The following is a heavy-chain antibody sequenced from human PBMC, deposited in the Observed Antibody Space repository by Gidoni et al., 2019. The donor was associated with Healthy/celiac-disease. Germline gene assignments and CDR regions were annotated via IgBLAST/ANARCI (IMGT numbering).Heavy chain of an antibody. V-gene: IGHV1-24*01. Sequence: QVQLVQSGAEVQKPGASVKVSCKVSGYTLTELSMHWVRQAPGKGLEWMGGFDPEDGETIYAQKFQGRVTMTEDTSTDTAYMELSSLRSEDTAVYYCATVGYSGYDRAPLSAYYYYGMDVWGQGTTVTVSS. D-gene: IGHD5-12*01. CDR1: GYTLTELS. CDR2: FDPEDGET. CDR3: ATVGYSGYDRAPLSAYYYYGMDV. J-gene: IGHJ6*02.